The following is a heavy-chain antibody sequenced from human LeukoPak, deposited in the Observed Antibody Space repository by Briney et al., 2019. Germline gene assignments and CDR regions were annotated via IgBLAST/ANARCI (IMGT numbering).Heavy chain of an antibody. CDR1: GFTFSGSA. CDR2: IRSKANSYAT. D-gene: IGHD2-2*01. V-gene: IGHV3-73*01. Sequence: QAGGSLRLSCAASGFTFSGSAMHWVRQASGKGLEWVGRIRSKANSYATAYAASVKGRFTISRDDSKNTAYLQMNSLKTEDTAVYYCTRPAQPHSSTSLGYYYGMDVWGQGTTVTVSS. CDR3: TRPAQPHSSTSLGYYYGMDV. J-gene: IGHJ6*02.